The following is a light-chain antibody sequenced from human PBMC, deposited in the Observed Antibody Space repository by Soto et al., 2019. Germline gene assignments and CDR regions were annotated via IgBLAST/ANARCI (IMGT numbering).Light chain of an antibody. CDR2: DAS. V-gene: IGKV3-11*01. CDR3: QQYGSSPGT. CDR1: QSVENY. Sequence: EVVLTQSPATLSLSPGERATLSCRASQSVENYLAWYQQKPGQAPRLLIYDASKRATGVPARFSGSGSGTDFTLTISSLEPEDFAVYYCQQYGSSPGTFGQGTKV. J-gene: IGKJ1*01.